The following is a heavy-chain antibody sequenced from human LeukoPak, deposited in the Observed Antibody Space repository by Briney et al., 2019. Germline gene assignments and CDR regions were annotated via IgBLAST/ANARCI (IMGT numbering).Heavy chain of an antibody. V-gene: IGHV3-30*02. CDR3: AKGGYYGSDNWFDP. CDR2: IRYDGSNK. J-gene: IGHJ5*02. D-gene: IGHD3-10*01. CDR1: GFTFSSYG. Sequence: PGGSLRLSCAASGFTFSSYGMHWVRQAPGKGLEWVAFIRYDGSNKYYADSVEGRFTISRDNSKNTLYLQMNSLRAEDTAVYYCAKGGYYGSDNWFDPWGQGTLVTVSS.